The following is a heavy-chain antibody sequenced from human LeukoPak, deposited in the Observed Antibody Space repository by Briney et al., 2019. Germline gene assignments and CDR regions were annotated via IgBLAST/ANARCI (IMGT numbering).Heavy chain of an antibody. D-gene: IGHD1-1*01. Sequence: GASVKVSCKASGYTFTRYYMHWVRQAPGQGLEWMGRINPNSGSTNYAQKLQGMLTRSRDKSISTAYMEVGRLRSDDTAVYYGARKGRVSGTCDYWGGGTGVSVS. CDR2: INPNSGST. V-gene: IGHV1-2*06. CDR3: ARKGRVSGTCDY. CDR1: GYTFTRYY. J-gene: IGHJ4*02.